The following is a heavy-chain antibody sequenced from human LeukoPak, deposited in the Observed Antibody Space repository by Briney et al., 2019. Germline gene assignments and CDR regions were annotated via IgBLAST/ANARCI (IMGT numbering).Heavy chain of an antibody. CDR2: ICYDGSNK. CDR3: ARDRLEWYLDY. V-gene: IGHV3-33*01. Sequence: GGSLRLSCAASGFTFSSYGMHGVRQAPGKGLEGVAGICYDGSNKYYADSVKGRFTISRDNSKNTLYLQMNSLRAEDTAVYYCARDRLEWYLDYWGQGTLVTVSS. CDR1: GFTFSSYG. D-gene: IGHD2-8*01. J-gene: IGHJ4*02.